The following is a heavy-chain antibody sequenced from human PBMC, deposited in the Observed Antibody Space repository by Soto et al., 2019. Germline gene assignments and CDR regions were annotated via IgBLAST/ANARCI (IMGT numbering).Heavy chain of an antibody. Sequence: PWASLRLSCSASGFTFRSYAMNGVRQTQEKGLEWVSSISSTSTYTHYADSVKGRFTISRDNANNSLFLQMNSLRAEDTAIYYCARDLALAGNYWGQGALVTVSS. D-gene: IGHD6-19*01. V-gene: IGHV3-21*01. J-gene: IGHJ4*02. CDR1: GFTFRSYA. CDR2: ISSTSTYT. CDR3: ARDLALAGNY.